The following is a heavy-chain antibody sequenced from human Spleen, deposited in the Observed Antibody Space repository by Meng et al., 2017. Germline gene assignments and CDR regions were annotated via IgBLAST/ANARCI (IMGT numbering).Heavy chain of an antibody. V-gene: IGHV3-43*01. D-gene: IGHD6-19*01. CDR2: ITWDGGST. J-gene: IGHJ4*02. Sequence: GESLKISCAASGFAFDDCTMHWVRQAPGKGLEWVSLITWDGGSTFYADSVKGRFTISRDNSKNSLYLQMNSLRAEDTALYYCAKAEYSSGYYFDSWGQGTLVTVSS. CDR3: AKAEYSSGYYFDS. CDR1: GFAFDDCT.